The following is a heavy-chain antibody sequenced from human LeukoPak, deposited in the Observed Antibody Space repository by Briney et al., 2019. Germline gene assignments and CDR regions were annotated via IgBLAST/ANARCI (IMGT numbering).Heavy chain of an antibody. Sequence: GASVKVSCKASGYTFTGYYMHWVRQAPGQGLEWMGWINPNSGGTNYAQKFQGRVTMTRDTSISTAYMELSRLRSDDTAVYYCAQTFPITMVRGVIISDNWFDPWGQGTLVTVSS. CDR2: INPNSGGT. D-gene: IGHD3-10*01. J-gene: IGHJ5*02. CDR1: GYTFTGYY. V-gene: IGHV1-2*02. CDR3: AQTFPITMVRGVIISDNWFDP.